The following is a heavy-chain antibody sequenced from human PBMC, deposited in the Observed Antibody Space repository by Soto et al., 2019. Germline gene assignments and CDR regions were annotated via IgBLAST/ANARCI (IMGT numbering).Heavy chain of an antibody. CDR3: ARLKGPDSRSAYWFDP. V-gene: IGHV5-51*01. J-gene: IGHJ5*02. D-gene: IGHD2-15*01. Sequence: PGESLKISCKGSGYSFTTYWIGWVRQMPGKGLEWMGIIYPVDSDTRYSPSFQGQVTISADKSISTAYLQWSSLKASDTAMYYCARLKGPDSRSAYWFDPWGQGTLVTVSS. CDR2: IYPVDSDT. CDR1: GYSFTTYW.